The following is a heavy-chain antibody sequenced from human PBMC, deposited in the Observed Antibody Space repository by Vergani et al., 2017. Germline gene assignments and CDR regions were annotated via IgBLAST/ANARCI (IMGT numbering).Heavy chain of an antibody. CDR1: GYTYTRYG. CDR2: ISAYNGNT. V-gene: IGHV1-18*01. J-gene: IGHJ4*02. Sequence: QVQLVQSGAEVKKPGASVKVSCKASGYTYTRYGISGVRQSPGQGLEWMGWISAYNGNTNYAQKLQGRVTMTIDTSTSTADMELRGLRSDDTAVYYCARAEAVGATAFDYWDQGTLVIVSS. CDR3: ARAEAVGATAFDY. D-gene: IGHD1-26*01.